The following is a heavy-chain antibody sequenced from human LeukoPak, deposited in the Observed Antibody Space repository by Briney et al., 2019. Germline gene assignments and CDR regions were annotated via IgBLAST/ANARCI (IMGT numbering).Heavy chain of an antibody. CDR2: ISSSGSTI. J-gene: IGHJ4*02. D-gene: IGHD6-19*01. Sequence: GGSLRLSCAASGFTFSDYYMSWIRQAPGKGLEWVSYISSSGSTIYYADSVKGRFTISRDNAKNTLFLQMNSLRTEDTAVYYCAKDRTWLVVDYWGQGTLVTVSS. CDR3: AKDRTWLVVDY. CDR1: GFTFSDYY. V-gene: IGHV3-11*04.